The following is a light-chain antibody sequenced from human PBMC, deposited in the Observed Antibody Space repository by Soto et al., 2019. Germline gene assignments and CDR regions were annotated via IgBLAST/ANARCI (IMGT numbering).Light chain of an antibody. V-gene: IGLV2-11*01. CDR2: DVN. CDR1: SSDVGGYDY. J-gene: IGLJ3*02. Sequence: QSALTQPRSVSGSPGQSVTISCTGTSSDVGGYDYVSWYQQHPDKAPKLMIYDVNKRPSGVPVRFSGSKSGNTASLTISGLQAEDEADYYCCSYAGSYTWVFGGGTKLTVL. CDR3: CSYAGSYTWV.